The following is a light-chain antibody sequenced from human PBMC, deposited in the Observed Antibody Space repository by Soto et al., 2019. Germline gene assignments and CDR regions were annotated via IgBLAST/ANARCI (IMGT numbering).Light chain of an antibody. CDR2: GAS. Sequence: DIQMTQSPSSLSASVGDRVSITCQASQSISTHLNWYQQKPGKAPNLLIFGASSLQSGVPSRFSGSGYGTDFTLTITSLQPEDFATYHCQQSYSTPYTFGQGTKVDIK. CDR1: QSISTH. V-gene: IGKV1-39*01. CDR3: QQSYSTPYT. J-gene: IGKJ2*01.